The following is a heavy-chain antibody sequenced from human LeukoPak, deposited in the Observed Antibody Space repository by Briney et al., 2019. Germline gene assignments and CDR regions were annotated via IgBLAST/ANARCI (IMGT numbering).Heavy chain of an antibody. D-gene: IGHD1-26*01. CDR2: IYITGST. V-gene: IGHV4-59*13. CDR3: ARVRIGETSYDASDV. CDR1: GGSTSSYY. J-gene: IGHJ3*01. Sequence: PSETLSLTCTVSGGSTSSYYWTWIRQPPGKGLEWIGDIYITGSTNYNPYLKRRVTISVDTSKNQFSLRLSSVTAADTAVYYCARVRIGETSYDASDVWGLGTMVTVSS.